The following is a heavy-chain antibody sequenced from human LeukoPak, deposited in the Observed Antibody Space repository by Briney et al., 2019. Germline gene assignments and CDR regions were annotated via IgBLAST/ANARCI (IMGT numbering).Heavy chain of an antibody. CDR3: ARDPRLRYSGSYDKYYFDY. V-gene: IGHV1-46*01. CDR2: INPSGGST. J-gene: IGHJ4*02. D-gene: IGHD1-26*01. CDR1: GYTFTSYY. Sequence: ASVKVSCKASGYTFTSYYMHWVRQAPGQGLEWMGIINPSGGSTSYAQKFQGRVTMTRDTSTSTVYMELSSLRSEDTAVYYCARDPRLRYSGSYDKYYFDYWGQGTLVTVSS.